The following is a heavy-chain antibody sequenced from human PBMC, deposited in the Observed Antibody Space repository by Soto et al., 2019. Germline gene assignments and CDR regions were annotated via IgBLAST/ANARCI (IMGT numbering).Heavy chain of an antibody. D-gene: IGHD6-19*01. CDR1: GFTFSSYA. Sequence: GGSLRLSCAASGFTFSSYAMNWVRQAPGKGLEWVSVISGSGGSTYYATEYAASVQGRFTISRDDSKNTAYLEMNSLKTEDTAVYYCTSWAYSSGWYFDYWGQGTLVTVSS. CDR3: TSWAYSSGWYFDY. V-gene: IGHV3-23*01. J-gene: IGHJ4*02. CDR2: ISGSGGST.